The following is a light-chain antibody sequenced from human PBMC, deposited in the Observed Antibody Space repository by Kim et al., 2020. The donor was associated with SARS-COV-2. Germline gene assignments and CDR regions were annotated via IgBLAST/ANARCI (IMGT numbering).Light chain of an antibody. CDR1: QSVSTN. Sequence: VSPGERAPLSCRASQSVSTNLAWYQQKPGQSPRLLFYGASTRATGIPARFGGSGSGTEFTLTISSLQSEDFAVYYCQQYSNWPLTFGGGTKVEIK. J-gene: IGKJ4*01. CDR3: QQYSNWPLT. CDR2: GAS. V-gene: IGKV3-15*01.